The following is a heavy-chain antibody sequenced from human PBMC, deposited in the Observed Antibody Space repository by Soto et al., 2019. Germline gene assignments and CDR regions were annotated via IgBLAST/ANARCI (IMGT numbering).Heavy chain of an antibody. CDR3: AREGVAPYYYYGMDG. Sequence: QVQLVQSGAEVKKPGASVKVSCKASGYTFTRSGISWVRQAPGQGLEWMGWISTYNGDTNYAQTFQDRVTMTTDTSXXTAYMEWRSLRSDDTAVYYCAREGVAPYYYYGMDGWGQGTPVSVSS. CDR1: GYTFTRSG. V-gene: IGHV1-18*01. CDR2: ISTYNGDT. J-gene: IGHJ6*02. D-gene: IGHD5-12*01.